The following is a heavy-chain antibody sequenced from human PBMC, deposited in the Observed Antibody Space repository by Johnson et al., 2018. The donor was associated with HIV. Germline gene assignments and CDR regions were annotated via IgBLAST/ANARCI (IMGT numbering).Heavy chain of an antibody. CDR3: ARGKGAAAGLDAFDI. Sequence: QVQLVESGGGVVQPGRSLRLSCAASGFTFSSYAMHWVRQAPGKGLDWVAVLSYDGSNKYYADSVKGRFTVSRDNARNSLYLQINGLRAEDTAFYYCARGKGAAAGLDAFDIWGQGTMVTVSS. J-gene: IGHJ3*02. V-gene: IGHV3-30*04. D-gene: IGHD6-13*01. CDR2: LSYDGSNK. CDR1: GFTFSSYA.